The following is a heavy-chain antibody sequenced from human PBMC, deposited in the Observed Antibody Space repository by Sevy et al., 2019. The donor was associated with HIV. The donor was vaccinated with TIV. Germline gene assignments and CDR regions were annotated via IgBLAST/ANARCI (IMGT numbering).Heavy chain of an antibody. Sequence: GGSLRLSCAASGFTFSDYYMSWIRQAPGKGLEWVSYISSSSSYTNYADSVKGRFTISRDNAKNSQYLQMNSLRAEDTAVYYCAKDFYPDYYDSSGFPSAGWFDPWGQGTLVTVSS. CDR2: ISSSSSYT. J-gene: IGHJ5*02. V-gene: IGHV3-11*05. D-gene: IGHD3-22*01. CDR1: GFTFSDYY. CDR3: AKDFYPDYYDSSGFPSAGWFDP.